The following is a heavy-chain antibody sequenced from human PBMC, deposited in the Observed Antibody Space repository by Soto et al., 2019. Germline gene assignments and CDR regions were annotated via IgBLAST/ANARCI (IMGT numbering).Heavy chain of an antibody. CDR3: ARAGYYYDSSGYQPYFQH. CDR2: IYYSGST. CDR1: GGSISSGGYY. J-gene: IGHJ1*01. V-gene: IGHV4-31*03. Sequence: ASETLSLTCTVSGGSISSGGYYWSWIRQHPGKGLEWIGYIYYSGSTYYNPSLKSRVTISVDTSKNQFSLKLSSVTAADTAVYYCARAGYYYDSSGYQPYFQHWGQGTLVTVSS. D-gene: IGHD3-22*01.